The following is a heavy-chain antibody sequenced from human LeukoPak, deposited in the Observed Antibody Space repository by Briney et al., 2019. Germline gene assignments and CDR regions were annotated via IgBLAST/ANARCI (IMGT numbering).Heavy chain of an antibody. CDR1: GFTVSSNY. V-gene: IGHV3-53*01. Sequence: PGGSLRLSCEASGFTVSSNYMSWVRQAPGKGLEWVSVIYSGGSTYYADSVKGRFTISRDNSKNTLYLQMNSLRAEDTAVYYCARSEQLVWFGDARRPYYYGMDVWGQGTTVTVSS. CDR3: ARSEQLVWFGDARRPYYYGMDV. CDR2: IYSGGST. J-gene: IGHJ6*02. D-gene: IGHD3-10*01.